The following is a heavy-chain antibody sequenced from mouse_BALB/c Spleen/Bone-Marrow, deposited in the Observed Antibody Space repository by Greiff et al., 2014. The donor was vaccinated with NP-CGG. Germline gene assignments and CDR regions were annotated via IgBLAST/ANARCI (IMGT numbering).Heavy chain of an antibody. Sequence: QVQLQQSGAELMKPGASVKISCKATGYTFSSYWIEWIKQRPGHGLEWIGEILPGSVTTNYNGRFKGKATFTAGTSSNTAYMQLSSLASEDSAVYYCARDHFDHWGPGTTLTVSS. J-gene: IGHJ2*01. CDR1: GYTFSSYW. CDR3: ARDHFDH. V-gene: IGHV1-9*01. CDR2: ILPGSVTT.